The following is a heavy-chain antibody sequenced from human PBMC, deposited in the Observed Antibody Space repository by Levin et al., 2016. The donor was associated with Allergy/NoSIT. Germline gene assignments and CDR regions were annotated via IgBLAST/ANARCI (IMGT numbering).Heavy chain of an antibody. CDR1: GGSISSYY. CDR2: IYYSGST. J-gene: IGHJ6*02. V-gene: IGHV4-59*01. Sequence: GSLRLSCTVSGGSISSYYWSWIRQPPGKGLEWIGYIYYSGSTNYNPSLKSRVTISVDTSKNQFSLKLSSVTAADTAVYYCAREGLYYGMDVWGQGTTVTVSS. CDR3: AREGLYYGMDV.